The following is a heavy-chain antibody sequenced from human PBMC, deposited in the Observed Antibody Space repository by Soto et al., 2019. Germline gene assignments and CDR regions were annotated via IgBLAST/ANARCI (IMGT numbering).Heavy chain of an antibody. J-gene: IGHJ4*02. D-gene: IGHD1-26*01. CDR1: GGSFRGHS. V-gene: IGHV4-34*01. CDR3: ARGLFSENFYSGGWYYFDY. Sequence: SETLSLHCSVHGGSFRGHSWTWIRQSPGKGLECIGQINHSGSATYNPSLKSRVTISLGTSKNQFSLELSSVTAADTAVYYCARGLFSENFYSGGWYYFDYWGQGTLVTVS. CDR2: INHSGSA.